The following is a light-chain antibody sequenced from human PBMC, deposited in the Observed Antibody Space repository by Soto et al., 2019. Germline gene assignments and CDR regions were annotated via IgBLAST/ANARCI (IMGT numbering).Light chain of an antibody. Sequence: DIQMTQSPSSLSASVGDRVTITCRASQRISSYLNWYQQKPGKAPKLLIYAASSLQSGVPSRFSSSGSGTDFKLTISRLQPEDSATYYCQQSYSTPYTFGQGTKLEIK. CDR2: AAS. CDR1: QRISSY. J-gene: IGKJ2*01. V-gene: IGKV1-39*01. CDR3: QQSYSTPYT.